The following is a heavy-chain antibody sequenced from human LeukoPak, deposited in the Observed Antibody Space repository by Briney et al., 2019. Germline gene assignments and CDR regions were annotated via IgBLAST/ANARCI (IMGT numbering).Heavy chain of an antibody. V-gene: IGHV4-61*02. J-gene: IGHJ5*02. CDR1: GGSISSGSYY. CDR3: ASQVPYDCGGDRYYRWFDP. CDR2: ISTGGST. Sequence: SQTLSLTCTVSGGSISSGSYYWNWIRQPAGTGLEWIGRISTGGSTNYNPSLKSRVTISVDRSKNQFSLKLTSVTAADTAVYYCASQVPYDCGGDRYYRWFDPWGQGTLVTVSS. D-gene: IGHD2-21*02.